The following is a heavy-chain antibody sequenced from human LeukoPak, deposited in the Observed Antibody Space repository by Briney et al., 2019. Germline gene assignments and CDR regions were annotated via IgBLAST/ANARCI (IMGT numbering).Heavy chain of an antibody. V-gene: IGHV4-31*03. Sequence: SETLSLTCTVSGGSISSGGYYWSWIRQHPGKGLEWIGYIYYSGSTYYNPSLKSRVTISVDTSKNQFSLKLSSVTAADTAVYYCARDSSIANYCYYYGMDVWGQGTTVTVSS. CDR1: GGSISSGGYY. CDR3: ARDSSIANYCYYYGMDV. J-gene: IGHJ6*02. CDR2: IYYSGST.